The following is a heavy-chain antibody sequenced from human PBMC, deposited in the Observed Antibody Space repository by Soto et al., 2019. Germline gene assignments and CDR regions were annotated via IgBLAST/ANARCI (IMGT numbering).Heavy chain of an antibody. D-gene: IGHD3-3*01. CDR3: ARTWSGYLDY. Sequence: KASETLSLTCTVSGGSISSGGYYWSWIRQHPGKGLEWIGYIYYSGSTYYNPSLKSRVTISVDTSKNQFSLKLSSVTAADTAVYYCARTWSGYLDYWGQGTLVTVSS. J-gene: IGHJ4*02. CDR2: IYYSGST. V-gene: IGHV4-31*03. CDR1: GGSISSGGYY.